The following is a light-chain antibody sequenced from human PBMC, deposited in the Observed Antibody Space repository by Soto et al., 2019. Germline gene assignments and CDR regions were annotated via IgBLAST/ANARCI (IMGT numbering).Light chain of an antibody. CDR2: RVS. J-gene: IGKJ2*01. CDR3: MQATHYRPYT. CDR1: QSLLHADGQTY. Sequence: DVVLTQIPLSSLVTVGQSASISCRSSQSLLHADGQTYLSWFHQKPGRPPRLLIHRVSNRFSGVTDRISGSGAGTDFTLTISGVEPEDVGIYFCMQATHYRPYTFGQGTKLEI. V-gene: IGKV2-24*01.